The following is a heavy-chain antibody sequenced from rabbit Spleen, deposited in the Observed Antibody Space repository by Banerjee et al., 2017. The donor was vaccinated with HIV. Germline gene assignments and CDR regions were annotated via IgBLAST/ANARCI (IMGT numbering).Heavy chain of an antibody. V-gene: IGHV1S40*01. D-gene: IGHD2-1*01. J-gene: IGHJ3*01. CDR2: IDIGATDNT. CDR3: SKYGGPSVRNSGL. Sequence: QSLEESGGDLVKPGASLTLTCTASGFSFSSGYGMCWVRQAPGKGLEWIACIDIGATDNTYYASWAKGRFTISKTSPTTVTLQMTSLTAADTATYFCSKYGGPSVRNSGLWGQGTLVTVS. CDR1: GFSFSSGYG.